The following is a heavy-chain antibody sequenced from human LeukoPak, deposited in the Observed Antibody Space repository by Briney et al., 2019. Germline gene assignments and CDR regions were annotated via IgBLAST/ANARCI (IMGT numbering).Heavy chain of an antibody. D-gene: IGHD4-17*01. CDR3: ARRYGDYWLDY. Sequence: KPSETLSLTCTVSGGSVSSYYWSWIRQPPGRGLEWIGYLSHSGSSDSNPSLKSRVTISVDTSKNQFSLKLSSVTAADTAVYYCARRYGDYWLDYWGQGTLVTVSS. J-gene: IGHJ4*02. V-gene: IGHV4-59*08. CDR1: GGSVSSYY. CDR2: LSHSGSS.